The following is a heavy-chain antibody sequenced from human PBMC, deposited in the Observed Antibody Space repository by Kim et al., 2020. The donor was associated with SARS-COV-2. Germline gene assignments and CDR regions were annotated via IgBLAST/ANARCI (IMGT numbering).Heavy chain of an antibody. CDR2: INTNTGNP. J-gene: IGHJ6*02. V-gene: IGHV7-4-1*02. Sequence: ASVKVSCKASGYTFTSYAMNWVRQAPGQGLEWMGWINTNTGNPTYAQGFTGRFVFSLDTSVSTAYLQISSLKAEDTAVYYCARDPPSWGPYYDFWSLGLPVQRGMDVWGQGPTVTLSS. CDR3: ARDPPSWGPYYDFWSLGLPVQRGMDV. CDR1: GYTFTSYA. D-gene: IGHD3-3*01.